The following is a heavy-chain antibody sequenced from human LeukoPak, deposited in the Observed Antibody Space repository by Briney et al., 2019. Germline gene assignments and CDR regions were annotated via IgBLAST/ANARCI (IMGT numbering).Heavy chain of an antibody. V-gene: IGHV4-34*01. Sequence: PSETLSLTCAVYGGSFSGYYWSWIRQPPGKGLEWIGEINHSGSTNYNPSLKSRVTISADTSKNQFSLKLSSVTAADTAVYYCARGSIGYCSGGSCYKRRGDAFDIWGQGTMVTVSS. D-gene: IGHD2-15*01. CDR3: ARGSIGYCSGGSCYKRRGDAFDI. CDR2: INHSGST. CDR1: GGSFSGYY. J-gene: IGHJ3*02.